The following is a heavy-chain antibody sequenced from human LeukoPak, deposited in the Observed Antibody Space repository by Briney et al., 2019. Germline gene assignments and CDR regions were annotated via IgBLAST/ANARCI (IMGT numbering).Heavy chain of an antibody. CDR2: INHSGST. CDR3: ARGSSNWFDP. J-gene: IGHJ5*02. Sequence: PSETLSLTCAVYGGSSSGYYWSWIRQPPGKGLEWIGEINHSGSTNYNPSLKSRVTISVDTSKNQFSLKLSSVTAADTAVYYCARGSSNWFDPWGQGNLVTVSS. CDR1: GGSSSGYY. V-gene: IGHV4-34*01.